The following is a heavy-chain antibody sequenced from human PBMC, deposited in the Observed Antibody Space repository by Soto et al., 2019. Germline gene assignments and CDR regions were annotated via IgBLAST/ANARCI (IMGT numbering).Heavy chain of an antibody. J-gene: IGHJ3*02. CDR2: IYYSGST. CDR3: ARDRPYYYGSGSYYGGGAFDI. D-gene: IGHD3-10*01. Sequence: QVQLQESGPGLVKPSETLSLTCTVSGGSISSYYWSWIRQPPGKGLEWIGYIYYSGSTNYNPSLTSRVTISVDTAKNQFSLKLSSVTAADTAVYYCARDRPYYYGSGSYYGGGAFDIWGQGTMVTVSS. CDR1: GGSISSYY. V-gene: IGHV4-59*01.